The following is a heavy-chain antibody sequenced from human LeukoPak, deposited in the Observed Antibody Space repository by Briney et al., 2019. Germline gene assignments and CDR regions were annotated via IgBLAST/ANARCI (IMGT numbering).Heavy chain of an antibody. D-gene: IGHD3-3*01. CDR3: ARSGALYYDFWSGLPTLDWFDP. J-gene: IGHJ5*02. V-gene: IGHV1-18*01. Sequence: ASVKVSCKASGYTFTSYGISWVRQAPGQGLEWMGWISAYNGNTNYAQKLQGRVTMTTDTSTSTAYMELSSLRSEDTAVYYCARSGALYYDFWSGLPTLDWFDPWGQGTLVTVSS. CDR1: GYTFTSYG. CDR2: ISAYNGNT.